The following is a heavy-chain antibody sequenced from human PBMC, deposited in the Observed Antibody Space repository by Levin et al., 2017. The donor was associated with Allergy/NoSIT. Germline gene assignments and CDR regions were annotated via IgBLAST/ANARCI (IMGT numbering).Heavy chain of an antibody. D-gene: IGHD6-13*01. J-gene: IGHJ5*02. CDR3: AGHRDSSSWYYNWFDP. Sequence: SETLSLTCTVSVGSISSSSYYWGWIRQPPGKGLEWIGSIYYSGSTYYNPSLKSRVTISADTSKNQFFLELSSVTAADTAVYNCAGHRDSSSWYYNWFDPWGQGTLVTISS. CDR2: IYYSGST. CDR1: VGSISSSSYY. V-gene: IGHV4-39*01.